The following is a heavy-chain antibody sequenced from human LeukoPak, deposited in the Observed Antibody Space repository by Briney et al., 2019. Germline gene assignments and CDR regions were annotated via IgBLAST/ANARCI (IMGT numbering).Heavy chain of an antibody. CDR1: GGYISSYY. Sequence: SETLSLTCTVSGGYISSYYWSWIRQPPGKGLEWIGYIYYSGSTNYNPSLKSRVTISVDTSKNQFSLKLSSVTAADTAVYYCARVGSGYWGGQNYYFDYWGQGTLVTVSS. CDR2: IYYSGST. D-gene: IGHD3-22*01. V-gene: IGHV4-59*01. J-gene: IGHJ4*02. CDR3: ARVGSGYWGGQNYYFDY.